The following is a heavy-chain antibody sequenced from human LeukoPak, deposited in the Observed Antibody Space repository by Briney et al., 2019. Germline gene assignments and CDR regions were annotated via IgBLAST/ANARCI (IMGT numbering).Heavy chain of an antibody. V-gene: IGHV3-33*01. J-gene: IGHJ5*02. Sequence: QPGGSLRLSCAASGFTFSSYGMHWVRQAPGKGLEWVAVIWYDGSNKYYADSVKGRFTISRDNSKNTLYLQMNSLRAEDTAVYYCARGRSYNWFDPWGQGNLVTVSS. CDR1: GFTFSSYG. CDR3: ARGRSYNWFDP. D-gene: IGHD3-10*01. CDR2: IWYDGSNK.